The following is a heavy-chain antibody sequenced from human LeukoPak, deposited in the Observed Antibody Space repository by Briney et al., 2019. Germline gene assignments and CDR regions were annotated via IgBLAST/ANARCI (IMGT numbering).Heavy chain of an antibody. V-gene: IGHV3-30-3*01. Sequence: GRSLRLSCAASRFTFSNYAMHWARQAPGKGLEWVAFISHDRSNNCHADSVKGRFTISRDNSKNTLYLQMNSLTDEDTAVYYCARDLSGSYMSDYWGQGTLVTVSS. J-gene: IGHJ4*02. CDR2: ISHDRSNN. CDR1: RFTFSNYA. D-gene: IGHD3-10*01. CDR3: ARDLSGSYMSDY.